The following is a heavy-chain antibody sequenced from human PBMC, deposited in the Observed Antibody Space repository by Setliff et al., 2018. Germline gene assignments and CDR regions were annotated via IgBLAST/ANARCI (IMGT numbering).Heavy chain of an antibody. CDR1: GYSISSGYY. CDR3: ARPTWRPDAFDI. CDR2: IYHSGST. Sequence: SETLSLTCAVSGYSISSGYYWGWIRQPPGKGLEWIGSIYHSGSTYYNPSLKSRVTISVDTSKNQFSLKLSSVTAADPAVYYCARPTWRPDAFDIWGQGTRVTVSS. D-gene: IGHD3-3*01. V-gene: IGHV4-38-2*01. J-gene: IGHJ3*02.